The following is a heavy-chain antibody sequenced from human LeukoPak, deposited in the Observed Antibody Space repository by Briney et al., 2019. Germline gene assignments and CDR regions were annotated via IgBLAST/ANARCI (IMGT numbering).Heavy chain of an antibody. CDR3: ATADVAVAGTPDY. CDR2: ISAYNGNT. J-gene: IGHJ4*02. V-gene: IGHV1-18*01. D-gene: IGHD6-19*01. Sequence: ASVKVFCKASGYTFTSYGISWVRQAPGQGLEWMGWISAYNGNTNYAQKLQGRVTMTTDTSTGTAYMELRSLRSDATAVYYCATADVAVAGTPDYWGQGTLVTVSS. CDR1: GYTFTSYG.